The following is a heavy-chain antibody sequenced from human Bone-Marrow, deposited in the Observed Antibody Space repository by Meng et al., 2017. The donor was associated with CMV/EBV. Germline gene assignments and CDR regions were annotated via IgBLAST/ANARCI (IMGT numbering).Heavy chain of an antibody. CDR1: GLTFSSYA. CDR2: ISYDGSNK. J-gene: IGHJ4*02. CDR3: TRGLVVVIARGRSAVDY. Sequence: GGSLRLSCAASGLTFSSYAMHWVRQAPGKGLEWVAVISYDGSNKYYADSVKGRFTISRDNSKNTLYLQMNSLRAEDTAVYYCTRGLVVVIARGRSAVDYWGQGTLVTVSS. D-gene: IGHD2-21*01. V-gene: IGHV3-30-3*01.